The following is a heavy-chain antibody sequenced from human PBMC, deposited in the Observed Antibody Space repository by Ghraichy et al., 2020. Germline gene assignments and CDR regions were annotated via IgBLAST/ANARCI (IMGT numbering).Heavy chain of an antibody. V-gene: IGHV1-69*13. Sequence: SVKVSCKASGGTFSSYAISWVRQAPGQGLEWMGGIIPIFGTANYAQKFQGRVTITADESTSTAYMELSSLRSEDTAVYYCARDWAVYCSSTSCYNRGHDAFDIWGQGTMVTVSS. CDR2: IIPIFGTA. D-gene: IGHD2-2*02. CDR3: ARDWAVYCSSTSCYNRGHDAFDI. CDR1: GGTFSSYA. J-gene: IGHJ3*02.